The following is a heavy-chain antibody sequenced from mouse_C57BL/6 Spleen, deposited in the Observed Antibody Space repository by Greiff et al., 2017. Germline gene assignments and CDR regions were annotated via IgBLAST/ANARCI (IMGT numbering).Heavy chain of an antibody. CDR2: IHPNSGSS. CDR1: GYTFTSYW. J-gene: IGHJ3*01. D-gene: IGHD2-4*01. CDR3: AREGNYDYDSAWFAD. Sequence: QVQLQQPGAELVKPGASVKLSCKASGYTFTSYWMHWVKQRPGQGLEWIGMIHPNSGSSNYNEKFKSKATLTVDKSSSTAYMQLISLTSEDSAVYYCAREGNYDYDSAWFADWGQGTLVTVSA. V-gene: IGHV1-64*01.